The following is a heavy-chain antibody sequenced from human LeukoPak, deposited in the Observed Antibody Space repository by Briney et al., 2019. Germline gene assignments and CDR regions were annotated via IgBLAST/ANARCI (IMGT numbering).Heavy chain of an antibody. CDR2: LISSSTYI. V-gene: IGHV3-21*01. D-gene: IGHD1-26*01. CDR3: ARDSGGVGATNAFDI. J-gene: IGHJ3*02. CDR1: GFTFSSYS. Sequence: GVSLRLYCAASGFTFSSYSMNWVRQAPGKGLEWVSSLISSSTYIDYEDSVKGRLTISRDNAKNSLYLQMNSLRAEDTAVYYCARDSGGVGATNAFDIWGQGTMVTVSS.